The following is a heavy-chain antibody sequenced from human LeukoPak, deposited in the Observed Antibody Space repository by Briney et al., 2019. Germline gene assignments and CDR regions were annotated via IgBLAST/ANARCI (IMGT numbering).Heavy chain of an antibody. D-gene: IGHD3-22*01. CDR2: IYTSGST. CDR1: GGSTSSYY. J-gene: IGHJ4*02. Sequence: SETLSLTCTVSGGSTSSYYWSWIRQPAGKGLEWTGRIYTSGSTNYNPSLKSRVTMSVDTSKNQFSLKLSSVTAADTAVYYCARAPDYYDSSGYLWYYFDYWGQGTLVTVSS. V-gene: IGHV4-4*07. CDR3: ARAPDYYDSSGYLWYYFDY.